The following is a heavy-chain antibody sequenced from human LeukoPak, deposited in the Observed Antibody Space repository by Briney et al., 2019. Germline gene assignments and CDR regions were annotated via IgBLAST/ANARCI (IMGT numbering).Heavy chain of an antibody. CDR1: GLTFSSYW. J-gene: IGHJ4*02. D-gene: IGHD1-26*01. CDR3: ARGGSHGY. V-gene: IGHV3-7*01. Sequence: PGGSLRLSCATSGLTFSSYWMSWVRQAPGKGLEWVANIKPDGSEKNYVDSVKGRFTISRDNAKNSLYLQMNSLRAEDTAVYYCARGGSHGYWGQGNLVTVSS. CDR2: IKPDGSEK.